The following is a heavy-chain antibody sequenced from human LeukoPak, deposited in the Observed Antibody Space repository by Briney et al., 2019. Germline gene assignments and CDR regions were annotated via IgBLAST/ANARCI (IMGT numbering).Heavy chain of an antibody. CDR3: ARVGGQDSYFLVRGERSYHYYMDV. D-gene: IGHD3-10*01. CDR1: GFTFSSYA. V-gene: IGHV3-23*01. CDR2: ISGSGGST. J-gene: IGHJ6*03. Sequence: GGSLRLSCAASGFTFSSYAMSWVRQAPGKGLEWVSAISGSGGSTYYADSVKGRFTISRDNAQTSLHLHISSLRTEDTAVYYCARVGGQDSYFLVRGERSYHYYMDVWGKGTTVTVSS.